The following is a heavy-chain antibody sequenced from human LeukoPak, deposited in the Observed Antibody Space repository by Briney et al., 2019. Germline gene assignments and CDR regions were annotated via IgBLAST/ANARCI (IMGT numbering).Heavy chain of an antibody. CDR1: GFTFSSYA. Sequence: GRSLRLSCAASGFTFSSYAMHWVRQAPGKGLEWVAVISYDGSNKYYADSVKGRFTISRDNSKNTLYLQMNSLRAEDTAVYYCARGEQQLVFDYWGQGTLVTVSS. J-gene: IGHJ4*02. CDR2: ISYDGSNK. V-gene: IGHV3-30*14. D-gene: IGHD6-13*01. CDR3: ARGEQQLVFDY.